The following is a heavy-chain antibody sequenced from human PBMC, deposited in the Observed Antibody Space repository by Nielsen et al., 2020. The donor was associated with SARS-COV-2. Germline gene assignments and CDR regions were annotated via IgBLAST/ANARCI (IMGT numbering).Heavy chain of an antibody. V-gene: IGHV4-39*07. J-gene: IGHJ5*02. Sequence: SETLSLTCTVSGGSISSGGYYWSWIRQPPGKGLEWIGEITHSGSTTYTPSLKSRVTISVDTSKNQFSLRLTSVTAADTAVYYCARGPLVGGTTGYFFPSWGQGTLVTVSS. CDR2: ITHSGST. D-gene: IGHD1-26*01. CDR3: ARGPLVGGTTGYFFPS. CDR1: GGSISSGGYY.